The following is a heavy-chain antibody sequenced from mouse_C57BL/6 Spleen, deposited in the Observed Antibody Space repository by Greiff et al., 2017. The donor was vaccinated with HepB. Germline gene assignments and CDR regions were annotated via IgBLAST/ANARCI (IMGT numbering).Heavy chain of an antibody. Sequence: VQLQQPGAELVMPGASVKLSCKASGYTFTSYWMHWVKQRPGQGLEWIGEIDPSDSYTNYNQKLKGKSTLSVDKSSSTAYMQLSSLTSEDSAVYYCARSSSKGAMDYWGQGASVTVSS. CDR3: ARSSSKGAMDY. CDR2: IDPSDSYT. V-gene: IGHV1-69*01. D-gene: IGHD1-1*01. CDR1: GYTFTSYW. J-gene: IGHJ4*01.